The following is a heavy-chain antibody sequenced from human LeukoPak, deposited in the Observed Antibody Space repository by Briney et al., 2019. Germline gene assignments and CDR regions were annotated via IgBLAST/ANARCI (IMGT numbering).Heavy chain of an antibody. D-gene: IGHD6-13*01. J-gene: IGHJ4*02. CDR1: GGSFSSYF. V-gene: IGHV4-59*01. CDR2: IYNSGST. CDR3: TRDVGRPAAGKVHFDS. Sequence: SETLSLTCAVYGGSFSSYFWSWIRQPPGKGLEWIGNIYNSGSTNYNPSLKSRVTISVDTSKNQFSLKLSSVTAADTAVYYCTRDVGRPAAGKVHFDSWGQGTLVTVSS.